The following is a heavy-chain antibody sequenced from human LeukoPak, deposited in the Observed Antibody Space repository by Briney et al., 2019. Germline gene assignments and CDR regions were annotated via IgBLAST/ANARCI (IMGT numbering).Heavy chain of an antibody. D-gene: IGHD1-26*01. J-gene: IGHJ4*02. CDR2: IYYSGST. V-gene: IGHV4-39*07. CDR3: ARGGGYQFLY. Sequence: TSETLSLTCTVSGGSISSSSYYWGWIRQPPGKGLEWIGSIYYSGSTYYNPSLKSRVTISVDTSKNQFSLKLSSVTAADTAVYYCARGGGYQFLYWGQGTLVTVSS. CDR1: GGSISSSSYY.